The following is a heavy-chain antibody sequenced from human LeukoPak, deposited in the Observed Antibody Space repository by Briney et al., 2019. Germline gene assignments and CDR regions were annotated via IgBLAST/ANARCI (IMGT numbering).Heavy chain of an antibody. CDR2: INPNSGGT. J-gene: IGHJ4*02. CDR1: GYTFTGYY. CDR3: ARDPPYSSGWYTGVYYFDY. V-gene: IGHV1-2*02. Sequence: ASVKVSRKASGYTFTGYYMHWVRQAPGQGLEWMGWINPNSGGTNYAQKFQGRVTMTRDTSISTAYMELSRLRSDDTAVYYCARDPPYSSGWYTGVYYFDYWGQGTLVTVSS. D-gene: IGHD6-19*01.